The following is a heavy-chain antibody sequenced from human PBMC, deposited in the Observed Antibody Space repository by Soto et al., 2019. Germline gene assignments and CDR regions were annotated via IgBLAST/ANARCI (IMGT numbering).Heavy chain of an antibody. V-gene: IGHV1-69*06. J-gene: IGHJ4*02. CDR2: INPIFGTA. CDR1: GGTFSKYA. D-gene: IGHD1-26*01. Sequence: QVQLVQSGAEVKKPGSSVKVSCQASGGTFSKYAINWVRQAPGRGLEWMGGINPIFGTAAYAQNFQGRVTITADKSTTTAYMEVSSLRSDDTAVYYCVRGWETVGATTAFAYWGQGTLVTVSS. CDR3: VRGWETVGATTAFAY.